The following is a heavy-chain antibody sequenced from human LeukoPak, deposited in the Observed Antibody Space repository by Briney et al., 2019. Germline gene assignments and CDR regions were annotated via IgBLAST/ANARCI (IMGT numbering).Heavy chain of an antibody. CDR1: GFTFSSNA. CDR3: ARVYRRYFDY. J-gene: IGHJ4*02. Sequence: PGRSLRLSCAASGFTFSSNAMHWVRQAPGKGLEWVAIISYDGSNKYYADSVKGRFTISRDKSKNTLYLQMNSLRGEDTAVYYCARVYRRYFDYWGQGTLVTVSS. V-gene: IGHV3-30*04. CDR2: ISYDGSNK. D-gene: IGHD1-14*01.